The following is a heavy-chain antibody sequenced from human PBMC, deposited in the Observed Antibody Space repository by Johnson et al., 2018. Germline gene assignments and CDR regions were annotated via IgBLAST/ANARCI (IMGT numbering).Heavy chain of an antibody. CDR2: IWYDGSNK. J-gene: IGHJ3*02. Sequence: QVQLVESGGGVVQPGRSLRLSCAASGFTFSAFAMPWPRPAPGKGLEWVAVIWYDGSNKYSADSVKGRFTISSDTSTNTLYLQMNSLRTEETAVDYCAKSRGGDSFGNAFDIWGQGTMVTVSS. CDR1: GFTFSAFA. CDR3: AKSRGGDSFGNAFDI. D-gene: IGHD5-18*01. V-gene: IGHV3-30*18.